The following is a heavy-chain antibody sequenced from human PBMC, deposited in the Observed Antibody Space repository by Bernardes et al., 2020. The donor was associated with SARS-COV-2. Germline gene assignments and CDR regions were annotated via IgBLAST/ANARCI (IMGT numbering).Heavy chain of an antibody. CDR2: INPNSGGT. D-gene: IGHD3-10*01. J-gene: IGHJ6*02. CDR3: ARGYGSGSSMDV. V-gene: IGHV1-2*02. Sequence: VKVSCKAFGYTFTGYYMHWVRQAPGQGLEWMGWINPNSGGTNYAQKFQGRVTMTRDTSISTAYMELSRLRSDDTAVYYCARGYGSGSSMDVWGQGTTVTVSS. CDR1: GYTFTGYY.